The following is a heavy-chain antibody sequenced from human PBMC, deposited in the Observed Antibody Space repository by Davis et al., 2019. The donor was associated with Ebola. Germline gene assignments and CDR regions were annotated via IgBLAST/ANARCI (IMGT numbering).Heavy chain of an antibody. D-gene: IGHD3-3*01. CDR1: GGSISSSSYY. V-gene: IGHV4-30-4*08. Sequence: PSETLSLTCTVSGGSISSSSYYWGWIRQPPGKGLEWIGYIYYSGSTYYNPSLKSRVTISVDTSKNQFSLKLSSVTAADTAVYYCARDIGRITIFGVDPVYGMDVWGKGTTVTVSS. CDR2: IYYSGST. J-gene: IGHJ6*04. CDR3: ARDIGRITIFGVDPVYGMDV.